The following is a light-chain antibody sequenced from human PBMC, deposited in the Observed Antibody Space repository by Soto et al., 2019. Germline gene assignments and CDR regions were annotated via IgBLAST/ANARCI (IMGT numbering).Light chain of an antibody. J-gene: IGLJ1*01. V-gene: IGLV2-11*01. Sequence: QSALTQPRSVSGSPGQSVTISCTGTSSDVGSSNYVSWYQQHPGKVPKLMIYDVSKRPSGVHDRFSGYKYDNTASLTISGLQAEDEADYYWCAYAGSYTNVFGTGTKVTVL. CDR2: DVS. CDR1: SSDVGSSNY. CDR3: CAYAGSYTNV.